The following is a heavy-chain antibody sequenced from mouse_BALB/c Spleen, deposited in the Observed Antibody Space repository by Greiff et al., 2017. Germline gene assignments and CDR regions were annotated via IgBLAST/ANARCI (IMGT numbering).Heavy chain of an antibody. J-gene: IGHJ4*01. Sequence: EVQVVESGGGLVQPGGSLRLSCATSGFTFTDYYMSWVRQPPGKALEWLGFIRNKANGYTTEYSASVKGRFTISRDNSQSILYLQMNTLRAEDSATYYCARDMITRAMDYWGQGTSVTVSS. D-gene: IGHD2-4*01. CDR3: ARDMITRAMDY. CDR1: GFTFTDYY. V-gene: IGHV7-3*02. CDR2: IRNKANGYTT.